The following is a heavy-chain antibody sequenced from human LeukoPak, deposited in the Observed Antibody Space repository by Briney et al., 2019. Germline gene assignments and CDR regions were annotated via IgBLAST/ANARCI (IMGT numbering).Heavy chain of an antibody. CDR2: IYYSGST. V-gene: IGHV4-59*01. D-gene: IGHD2-8*02. CDR3: AREVLAKNYGMDV. CDR1: GGSISSYY. J-gene: IGHJ6*02. Sequence: SETLSLTCTVSGGSISSYYWSWIRQPPGKGLEWIGYIYYSGSTNYNPSLKSRVTISVDTSKNQFSLKLSSVTAADTAVYYCAREVLAKNYGMDVWGQGTTVTVSS.